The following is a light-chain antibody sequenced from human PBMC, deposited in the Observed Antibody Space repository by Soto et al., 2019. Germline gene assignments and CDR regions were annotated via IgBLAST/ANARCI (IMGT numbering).Light chain of an antibody. Sequence: LVMTQSPATLSVSPGERATLSCRASQSVSNNLAWYQQKLGQAPRLLIYGASTRATGIPARFSGSGSGTEFTLTISSLQSEDFAVYYCQQYNNWPPSWTFGQGTKVDIK. J-gene: IGKJ1*01. CDR1: QSVSNN. CDR2: GAS. V-gene: IGKV3-15*01. CDR3: QQYNNWPPSWT.